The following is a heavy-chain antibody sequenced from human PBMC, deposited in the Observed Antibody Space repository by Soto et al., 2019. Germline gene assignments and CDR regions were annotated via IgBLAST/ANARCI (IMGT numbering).Heavy chain of an antibody. Sequence: LRLSCAASGCTFRNYNVHRVLKAPGNGLEWVAVISYDENNRYYTESVKGRLTISRDNSKNTLYLQVNSLRAEDTAVYYCARAMDAAMASKDNWFDPWGQGTLVTVSS. CDR1: GCTFRNYN. J-gene: IGHJ5*02. CDR3: ARAMDAAMASKDNWFDP. D-gene: IGHD5-18*01. CDR2: ISYDENNR. V-gene: IGHV3-30-3*01.